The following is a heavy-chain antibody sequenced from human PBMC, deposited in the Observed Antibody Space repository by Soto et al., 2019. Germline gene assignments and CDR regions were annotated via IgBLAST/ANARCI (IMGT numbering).Heavy chain of an antibody. CDR3: ARSGGSYNFDS. Sequence: SETLSLTCTVSSGSVSTYYWSWIRQPAGKGLEWIGRIFINGNTNYNPSLRSRVTMSVDTSKGQFSLNLTSVTAADTAVYFCARSGGSYNFDSWGQGIPVTVYS. D-gene: IGHD1-26*01. V-gene: IGHV4-4*07. CDR2: IFINGNT. CDR1: SGSVSTYY. J-gene: IGHJ4*02.